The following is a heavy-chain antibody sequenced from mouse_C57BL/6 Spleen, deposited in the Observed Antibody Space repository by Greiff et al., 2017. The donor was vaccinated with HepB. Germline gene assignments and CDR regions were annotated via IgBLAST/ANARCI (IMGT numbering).Heavy chain of an antibody. J-gene: IGHJ1*03. Sequence: QVQLQQPGAELVRPGTSVKLSCKASGYTFTSYWMHWVKQRPGQGLEWIGVIDPSDSYTNYNQKFKGKATLTVDTSSSTAYMQLSSLTSEDSAVYYCARLHYGSSYWYFDVWGTGTTVTVSS. CDR3: ARLHYGSSYWYFDV. CDR2: IDPSDSYT. D-gene: IGHD1-1*01. V-gene: IGHV1-59*01. CDR1: GYTFTSYW.